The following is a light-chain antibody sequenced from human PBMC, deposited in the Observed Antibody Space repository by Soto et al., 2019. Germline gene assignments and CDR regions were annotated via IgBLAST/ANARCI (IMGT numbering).Light chain of an antibody. J-gene: IGKJ1*01. CDR3: LQHNSYPWT. V-gene: IGKV1-17*01. CDR2: VAS. Sequence: DIQMTQSPSSLSASVGDRVTITCRASQGIANDLGWYQQKTGKAPKRLIYVASNLQSGVPSRFSGSGSGTEFALKISSLQPEDVATYYCLQHNSYPWTFGQGTKVEIK. CDR1: QGIAND.